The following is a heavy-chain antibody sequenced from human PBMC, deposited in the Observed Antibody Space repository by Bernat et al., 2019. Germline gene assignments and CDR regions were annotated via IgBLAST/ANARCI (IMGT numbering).Heavy chain of an antibody. D-gene: IGHD3-16*01. CDR2: ISSSSSYI. CDR1: GFTFSSYS. J-gene: IGHJ6*02. Sequence: EVQLVESGGGLVKPGGSLRLSCAASGFTFSSYSMNWVRQAPGKGLEWVSSISSSSSYIYYADSVKGRFTISRDNAKNSLYLQMNRLRAEDTAVYYCAGGTGGYYYYGMDVWGQGTTVTVSS. V-gene: IGHV3-21*01. CDR3: AGGTGGYYYYGMDV.